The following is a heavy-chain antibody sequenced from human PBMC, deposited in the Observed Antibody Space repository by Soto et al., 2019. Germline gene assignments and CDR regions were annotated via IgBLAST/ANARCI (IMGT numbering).Heavy chain of an antibody. D-gene: IGHD4-17*01. CDR2: IWYDGSNK. CDR3: ARETYGDSYFDY. J-gene: IGHJ4*02. V-gene: IGHV3-33*01. Sequence: PVGSMKLAGAASGVTFRSYGMHGVRQAPGKGLEWVAVIWYDGSNKYYADSVKGRFTISRDNSKNTLYLQMNSLRAEDTAVYYCARETYGDSYFDYWGQGTLVTVSS. CDR1: GVTFRSYG.